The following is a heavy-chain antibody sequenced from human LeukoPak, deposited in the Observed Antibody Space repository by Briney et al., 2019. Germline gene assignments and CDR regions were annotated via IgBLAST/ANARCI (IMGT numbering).Heavy chain of an antibody. CDR2: INPNSGGT. Sequence: GASVKVSCKASGYTFTGYYMHWVRQAPGQGLEWMGWINPNSGGTNYAQKFQGRVTMTRDTSVSTAYMELSRLRSDDTAVYYCARVDGYYAYSGYYYFLDYWGQGTLVTVSS. J-gene: IGHJ4*02. CDR1: GYTFTGYY. V-gene: IGHV1-2*02. D-gene: IGHD3-22*01. CDR3: ARVDGYYAYSGYYYFLDY.